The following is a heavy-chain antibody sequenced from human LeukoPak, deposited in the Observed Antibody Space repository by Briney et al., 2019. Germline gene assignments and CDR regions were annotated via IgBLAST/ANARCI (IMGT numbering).Heavy chain of an antibody. D-gene: IGHD5-24*01. CDR2: IKQDGSEK. J-gene: IGHJ6*03. CDR1: GFTFSSYW. Sequence: GGSLRLSCAASGFTFSSYWMSWVRQAPGKGLEWVANIKQDGSEKYYVDSVKGRFTISRDNAKNSLYLQMSSLRAEDTAVYYCARVRDGYKPPKLSSYYYMDVWGKGTTVTISS. V-gene: IGHV3-7*01. CDR3: ARVRDGYKPPKLSSYYYMDV.